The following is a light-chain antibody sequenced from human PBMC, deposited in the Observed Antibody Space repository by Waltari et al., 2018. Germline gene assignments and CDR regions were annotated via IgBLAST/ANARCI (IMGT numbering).Light chain of an antibody. V-gene: IGKV1-17*01. CDR2: GAS. CDR3: LQSNIYPLT. CDR1: QGIRND. J-gene: IGKJ1*01. Sequence: DIQMTQSPSSLSASVGDRVTIPCRASQGIRNDLSWFQQRPGKAPKRLIYGASNLESGVPSRFSGSGSGTEFTLTVSSLRPEDFATYFCLQSNIYPLTFGQGTKVEI.